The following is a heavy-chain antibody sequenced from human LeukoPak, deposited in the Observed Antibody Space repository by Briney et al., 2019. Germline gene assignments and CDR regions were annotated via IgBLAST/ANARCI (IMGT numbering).Heavy chain of an antibody. V-gene: IGHV1-69*05. Sequence: SVKVSCKASGGTFSSYAISWVRQAPGQGLEWMGGIIPIFGTANYAQKFQGRVTITTDESTSTAYMELSSLRSEDTAMYYCARAQGGASYYYYMDVWGKGTTVTVSS. CDR3: ARAQGGASYYYYMDV. CDR2: IIPIFGTA. CDR1: GGTFSSYA. D-gene: IGHD3-16*01. J-gene: IGHJ6*03.